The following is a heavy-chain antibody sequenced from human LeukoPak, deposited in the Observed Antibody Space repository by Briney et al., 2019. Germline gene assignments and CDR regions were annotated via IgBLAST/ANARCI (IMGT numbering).Heavy chain of an antibody. CDR2: IYSGGST. CDR3: ARGYSSSWVFDY. Sequence: PVGSLRLSCAASGFTVSSNYRSWVRQAPGKGLEWVSVIYSGGSTYYADSVKGRFTISRDDSKNTLYLQMNSLRAEDTAVYYCARGYSSSWVFDYWGQGTLVTVSS. J-gene: IGHJ4*02. D-gene: IGHD6-13*01. V-gene: IGHV3-53*01. CDR1: GFTVSSNY.